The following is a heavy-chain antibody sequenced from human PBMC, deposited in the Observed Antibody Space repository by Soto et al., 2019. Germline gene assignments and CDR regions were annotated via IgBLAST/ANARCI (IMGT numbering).Heavy chain of an antibody. CDR2: IYYSGST. CDR1: GGSLSTYY. D-gene: IGHD2-2*01. CDR3: ARSEYISRWFDP. V-gene: IGHV4-59*08. J-gene: IGHJ5*02. Sequence: QVQLQESGPGLVKPSETLSLTCTVSGGSLSTYYWSWIRQPPGKGLEWIGYIYYSGSTNYSPSLKSRVTISVDTSKNQFSLKLSSVTAADTDVYYCARSEYISRWFDPWGQGTLVTVSS.